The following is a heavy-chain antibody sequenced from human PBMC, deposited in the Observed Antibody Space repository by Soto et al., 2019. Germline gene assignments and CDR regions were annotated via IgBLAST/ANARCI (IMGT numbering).Heavy chain of an antibody. CDR1: GFAFSTYW. V-gene: IGHV3-74*01. J-gene: IGHJ6*02. CDR3: ARGAKNIYAMDV. CDR2: IKFDGSST. Sequence: EVQLVESGGGLVQPGGSLRLSCAASGFAFSTYWMHWVRQAPGKGLLWVSRIKFDGSSTYYADSGRGRFTISREDAKNTLFLQMNGLRVDDTAVYYCARGAKNIYAMDVWGQGTTVTVSS.